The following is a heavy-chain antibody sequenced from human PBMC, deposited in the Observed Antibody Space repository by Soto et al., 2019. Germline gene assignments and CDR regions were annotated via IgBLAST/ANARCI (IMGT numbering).Heavy chain of an antibody. CDR3: ARLLYGGPS. V-gene: IGHV4-34*01. J-gene: IGHJ5*02. Sequence: SETLSLTCAFYSVSFSGYYWSWIRQPPGKGLEWIGEINHSGSTNYNPSLKSRVTISVDTSKNQFSLKPSSVTAADTAVYYCARLLYGGPSWGQGTLVTVSS. D-gene: IGHD4-17*01. CDR1: SVSFSGYY. CDR2: INHSGST.